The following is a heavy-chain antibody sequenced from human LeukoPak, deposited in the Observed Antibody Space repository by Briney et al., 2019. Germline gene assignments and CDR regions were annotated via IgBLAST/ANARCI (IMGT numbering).Heavy chain of an antibody. J-gene: IGHJ4*02. Sequence: GASVKVSCKASGYTFTSYGISWVRQAPGQGLEWMGWISAYNGNTNYAQKLQGRVTMTTDTSTSTAYMELGSLRSDDTAVYYCAREGGVRYFDWLPTNFDYWGQGTLVTVSS. CDR3: AREGGVRYFDWLPTNFDY. V-gene: IGHV1-18*01. D-gene: IGHD3-9*01. CDR1: GYTFTSYG. CDR2: ISAYNGNT.